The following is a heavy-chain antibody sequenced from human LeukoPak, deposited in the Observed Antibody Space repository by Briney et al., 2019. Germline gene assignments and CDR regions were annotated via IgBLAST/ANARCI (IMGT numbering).Heavy chain of an antibody. J-gene: IGHJ4*02. CDR2: IYTSGST. Sequence: PSETLSLTCTVSGGSISSGSYYWSWIRQPAGKGLEWIGRIYTSGSTNYNPSLKSRVTISIDTSKNQFSLKLSSVTAADTAVYYCARGWDIAAAGRFYFDYWGQGTLVTVSS. V-gene: IGHV4-61*02. D-gene: IGHD6-13*01. CDR3: ARGWDIAAAGRFYFDY. CDR1: GGSISSGSYY.